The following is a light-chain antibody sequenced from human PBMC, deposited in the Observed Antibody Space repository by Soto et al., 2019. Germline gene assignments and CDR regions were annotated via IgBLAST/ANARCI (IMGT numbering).Light chain of an antibody. CDR3: QQMRY. J-gene: IGKJ4*01. Sequence: DIVLTQFPGTLSLSPGERATLSCRASRSVTSTFLAWYQQKPGQAPRLLIYGASSRATGIPDRFSGSGSGTDFTLTISRLEPEDFAVYYCQQMRYFGGGTKVEIK. CDR2: GAS. V-gene: IGKV3-20*01. CDR1: RSVTSTF.